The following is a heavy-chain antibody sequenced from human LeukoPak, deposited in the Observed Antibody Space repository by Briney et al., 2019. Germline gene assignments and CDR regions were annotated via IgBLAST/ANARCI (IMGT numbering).Heavy chain of an antibody. D-gene: IGHD7-27*01. J-gene: IGHJ2*01. V-gene: IGHV3-21*01. CDR2: ISSNTSYR. CDR3: ARGGDAGRYWYFDL. CDR1: GFTFSSYN. Sequence: GGSLRLSCAASGFTFSSYNMNWARQAPGKGLEWVSSISSNTSYRYYADSVKGRFTISRDNAKNSLYLQMNSLRVEDTAVYYCARGGDAGRYWYFDLWGRGTLVTVSS.